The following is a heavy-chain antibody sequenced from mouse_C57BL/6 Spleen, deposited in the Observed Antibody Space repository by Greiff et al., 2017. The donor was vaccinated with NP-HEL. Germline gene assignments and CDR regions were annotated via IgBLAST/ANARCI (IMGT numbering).Heavy chain of an antibody. V-gene: IGHV1-64*01. CDR3: ARYPGCSAMDY. J-gene: IGHJ4*01. CDR1: GYTFTSYW. Sequence: QVQLQQPGAELVKPGASVKLSCKASGYTFTSYWMHWVKQRPGQGLEWIGMIHPNSGSTNYNEKFKSKATLTVDKSSSTAYMQLSSLTSEDSAVYCCARYPGCSAMDYWGQGTSVTVSS. CDR2: IHPNSGST. D-gene: IGHD3-3*01.